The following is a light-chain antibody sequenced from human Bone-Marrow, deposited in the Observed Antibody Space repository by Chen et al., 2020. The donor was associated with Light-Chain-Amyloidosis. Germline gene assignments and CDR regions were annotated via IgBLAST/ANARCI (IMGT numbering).Light chain of an antibody. Sequence: QSALTQPASVSGSPGQSRTISCTGTTSDIGTYDFVSWYQQFPDRAPKLIIFNISVRSSGTSRRFSGSKSGNTASLTISGLQPDDEGVYFCASYAKGNIVVFGGGSTLTV. CDR3: ASYAKGNIVV. CDR2: NIS. CDR1: TSDIGTYDF. J-gene: IGLJ2*01. V-gene: IGLV2-23*02.